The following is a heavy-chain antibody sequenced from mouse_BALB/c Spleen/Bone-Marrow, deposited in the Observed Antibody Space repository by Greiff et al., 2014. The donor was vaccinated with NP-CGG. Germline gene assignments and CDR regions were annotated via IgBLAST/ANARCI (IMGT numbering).Heavy chain of an antibody. CDR1: GFNIKDTY. J-gene: IGHJ2*01. CDR2: IDPANGNT. V-gene: IGHV14-3*02. Sequence: EVQLQQSGAALVKPGASVKLSCTASGFNIKDTYMHWVKQRPGQGLEWIGRIDPANGNTKYDPKFQGKATITADTSSNTAYLQLSSLTSEDTAVYYCANYYYGSHFDYWGQGTTLTVSS. CDR3: ANYYYGSHFDY. D-gene: IGHD1-1*01.